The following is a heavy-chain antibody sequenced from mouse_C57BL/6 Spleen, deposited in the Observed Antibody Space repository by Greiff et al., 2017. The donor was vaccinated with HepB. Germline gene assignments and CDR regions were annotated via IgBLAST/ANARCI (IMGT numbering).Heavy chain of an antibody. Sequence: DVMLVESGGGLVKPGGSLKLSCAASGFTFSSYTMSWVRQTPEKRLEWVATIGGGGGNTYYPDSVKGRFTISRDNAKNTLYLQMSSLRSEDTALYYCARQDTTEGFAYWGQGTLVTVSA. J-gene: IGHJ3*01. D-gene: IGHD1-1*01. CDR1: GFTFSSYT. V-gene: IGHV5-9*01. CDR3: ARQDTTEGFAY. CDR2: IGGGGGNT.